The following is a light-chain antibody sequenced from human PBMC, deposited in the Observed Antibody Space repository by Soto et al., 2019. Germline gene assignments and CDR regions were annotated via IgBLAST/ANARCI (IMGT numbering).Light chain of an antibody. J-gene: IGLJ1*01. V-gene: IGLV2-14*03. Sequence: QSVLAQPASVSASPGQSITISCSGTSSDIGSYDHVAWYQQFPGKSPKLIIYAVSDRPSGVSDRFSGSKSGISASLTISGLQTEDEADYYCISYTDRQSYLFGTGTKVTVL. CDR2: AVS. CDR1: SSDIGSYDH. CDR3: ISYTDRQSYL.